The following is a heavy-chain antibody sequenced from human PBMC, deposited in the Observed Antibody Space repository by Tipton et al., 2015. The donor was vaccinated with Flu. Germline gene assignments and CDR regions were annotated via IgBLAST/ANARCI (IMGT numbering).Heavy chain of an antibody. CDR1: GFTFSDFW. CDR2: IKQDGSEK. Sequence: SLRLSCGASGFTFSDFWMYWVRQAPGMGLQCVASIKQDGSEKYYVDSVKGRFTISRDNAKNSLYLQMNSLRAEDTAVYFCTKDDYSDSGAYPLGYIDHWGQGTQVTVSS. D-gene: IGHD2-15*01. J-gene: IGHJ4*02. CDR3: TKDDYSDSGAYPLGYIDH. V-gene: IGHV3-7*01.